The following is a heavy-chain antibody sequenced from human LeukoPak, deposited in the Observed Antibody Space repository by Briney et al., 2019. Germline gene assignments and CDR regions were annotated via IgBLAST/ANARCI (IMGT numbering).Heavy chain of an antibody. CDR3: AREGNNMCASDI. J-gene: IGHJ3*02. Sequence: PGGSLRLSCAASGFTFSSYEMHWVRQAPGKGLEWVSYISTSGSTVYYADSVKGRFTISRDDAKNALYVQMNSLRTEDTAVYYCAREGNNMCASDIRGQGTVATVSS. D-gene: IGHD2/OR15-2a*01. CDR1: GFTFSSYE. CDR2: ISTSGSTV. V-gene: IGHV3-48*03.